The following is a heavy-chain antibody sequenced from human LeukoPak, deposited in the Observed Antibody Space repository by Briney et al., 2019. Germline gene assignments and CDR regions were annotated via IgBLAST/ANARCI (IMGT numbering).Heavy chain of an antibody. Sequence: SETLSLTCTVAGGPISSYYWSWIRQPPGKELEWIGYIYYSGSTNYNPSLKSRITISVDTSKKQFSLKLRSVTAADTAVYYCGRRPSYSDSSGYLYYYYYMDVWGKGTTVTVSS. J-gene: IGHJ6*03. CDR1: GGPISSYY. CDR3: GRRPSYSDSSGYLYYYYYMDV. CDR2: IYYSGST. D-gene: IGHD3-22*01. V-gene: IGHV4-59*01.